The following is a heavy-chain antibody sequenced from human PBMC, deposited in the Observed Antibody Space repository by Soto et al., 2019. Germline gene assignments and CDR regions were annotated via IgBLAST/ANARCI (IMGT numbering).Heavy chain of an antibody. CDR2: IIPILGIA. Sequence: GASVKVSCKASGGTFSSYTISWVRQAPGQGLEWMGRIIPILGIANYAQKFQGRVTITADKSTSTAYMELNSLRAEDTAVYYCARDRRTTDGMDVWGQGTTVTVSS. D-gene: IGHD1-7*01. J-gene: IGHJ6*02. CDR3: ARDRRTTDGMDV. V-gene: IGHV1-69*04. CDR1: GGTFSSYT.